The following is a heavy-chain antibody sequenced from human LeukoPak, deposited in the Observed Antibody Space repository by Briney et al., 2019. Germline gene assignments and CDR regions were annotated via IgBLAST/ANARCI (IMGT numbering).Heavy chain of an antibody. Sequence: GGSLRLSCTASGFTFGDYAMSWVRQAPGKGLEWVVFIRSKAYGGTTEYAASVKGRFTISRDDSKSIAYLQMNSLKTEDTAVYYCTRVVPAAHYGMDVWGQGTRVSVSS. V-gene: IGHV3-49*04. CDR1: GFTFGDYA. CDR2: IRSKAYGGTT. J-gene: IGHJ6*02. CDR3: TRVVPAAHYGMDV. D-gene: IGHD2-2*01.